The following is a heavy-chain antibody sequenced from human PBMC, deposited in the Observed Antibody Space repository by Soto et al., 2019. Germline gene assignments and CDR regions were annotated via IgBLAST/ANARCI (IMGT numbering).Heavy chain of an antibody. Sequence: QVQLVQSGAEVKKPGASVKVSCKASGYTFTNYGVSWVRQPPGKGLEWMGWINTYNGNTNYEEKFQGRVTVTTDTPTTTAYMELRSLRSDDTAVYYCARGADPTYFDNWGQGTLVTVSS. J-gene: IGHJ4*02. CDR3: ARGADPTYFDN. CDR2: INTYNGNT. D-gene: IGHD6-25*01. CDR1: GYTFTNYG. V-gene: IGHV1-18*01.